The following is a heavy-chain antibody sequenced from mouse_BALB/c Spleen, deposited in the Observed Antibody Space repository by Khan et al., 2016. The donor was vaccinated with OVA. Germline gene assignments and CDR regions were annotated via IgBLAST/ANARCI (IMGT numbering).Heavy chain of an antibody. CDR1: GFTFSSFA. D-gene: IGHD2-2*01. CDR2: ISTGGHYT. J-gene: IGHJ4*01. Sequence: EVELVESGGSVVKPGGSLKLSCSASGFTFSSFAMSWVRQTPEKRLEWVATISTGGHYTFYPDSVKGRFTISRDNARNTLYLQMSSLRSEDTAMYYCARSLVDYYAMDYWGQGTSVTVSS. V-gene: IGHV5-9-3*01. CDR3: ARSLVDYYAMDY.